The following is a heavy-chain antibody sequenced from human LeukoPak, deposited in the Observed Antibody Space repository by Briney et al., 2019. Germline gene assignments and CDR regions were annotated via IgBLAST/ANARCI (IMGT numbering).Heavy chain of an antibody. J-gene: IGHJ6*02. V-gene: IGHV3-30-3*01. CDR2: ISYDGSNK. Sequence: AGRSLRLSCAASGFTFSSYAMHWVRQAPGKGLEWVAVISYDGSNKYYADSVKGRFTISRDNSKNTLYLQMNSLRAEDTAVYYPSTSCYRDCYGMDVWGQGTTVTVSS. CDR3: STSCYRDCYGMDV. D-gene: IGHD2-2*02. CDR1: GFTFSSYA.